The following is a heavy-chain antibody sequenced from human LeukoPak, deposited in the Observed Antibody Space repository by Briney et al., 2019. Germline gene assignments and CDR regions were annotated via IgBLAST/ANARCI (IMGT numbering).Heavy chain of an antibody. Sequence: PSGTLSLTCAVSGESFSDYCWSWVRQPPGKGLEWVGEINHSEATSYNPSLKSRVTISADTSKKQFSLKLNSVTAADTAVYHCARLYSGSGYNWLDPWGQGTLVTVSS. V-gene: IGHV4-34*01. D-gene: IGHD3-10*01. J-gene: IGHJ5*02. CDR3: ARLYSGSGYNWLDP. CDR2: INHSEAT. CDR1: GESFSDYC.